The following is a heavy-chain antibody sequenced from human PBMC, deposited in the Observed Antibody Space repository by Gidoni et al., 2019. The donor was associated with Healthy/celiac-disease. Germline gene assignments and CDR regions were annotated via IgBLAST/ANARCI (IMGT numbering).Heavy chain of an antibody. CDR1: GFTFDDYA. D-gene: IGHD6-6*01. Sequence: EVQLVESGGGLVQPGRSLSLYCAASGFTFDDYAMHWVRQAPGKGLEWVAGISWNSGSIGYADSVKGRFTISRDNAKNSLYLQMNSLRAEDTALYYCAIFRYSSSSGDYWGQGTLVTVSS. CDR2: ISWNSGSI. CDR3: AIFRYSSSSGDY. J-gene: IGHJ4*02. V-gene: IGHV3-9*01.